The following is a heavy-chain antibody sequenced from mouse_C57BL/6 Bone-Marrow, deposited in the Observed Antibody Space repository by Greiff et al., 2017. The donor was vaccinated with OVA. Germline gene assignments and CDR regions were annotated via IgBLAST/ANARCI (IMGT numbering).Heavy chain of an antibody. V-gene: IGHV5-9-1*02. CDR1: GFTFSSYA. CDR3: TRATAQATWFAY. J-gene: IGHJ3*01. Sequence: EVKLVESGEGLVKPGGSLKLSCAASGFTFSSYAMSWVRQTPEKRLEWFAYIISGGDYIYYADTVKGRFTISRDNARNTLYLQMSSLKSEDTAMYYCTRATAQATWFAYWGQGTLVTVSA. CDR2: IISGGDYI. D-gene: IGHD3-2*02.